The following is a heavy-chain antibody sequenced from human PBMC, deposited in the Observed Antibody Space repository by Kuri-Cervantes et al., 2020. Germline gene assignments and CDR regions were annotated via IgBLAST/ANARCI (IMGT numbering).Heavy chain of an antibody. CDR2: ISWNSGSI. Sequence: GGSLRLSCAASGFTFEDYAMHWVRQAPGKGLEWVSGISWNSGSIGYADSVKGRFTISRDNAKNSLYLQMNSLRTEDTALYYCAKDNRGRGGGLFDYWGQGTLVTVSS. CDR3: AKDNRGRGGGLFDY. CDR1: GFTFEDYA. D-gene: IGHD1-26*01. V-gene: IGHV3-9*01. J-gene: IGHJ4*02.